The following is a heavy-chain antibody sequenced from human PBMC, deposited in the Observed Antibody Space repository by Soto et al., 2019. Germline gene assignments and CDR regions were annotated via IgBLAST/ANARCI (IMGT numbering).Heavy chain of an antibody. CDR1: GYTFTSYD. D-gene: IGHD6-25*01. V-gene: IGHV1-8*01. Sequence: ASVKVSCKASGYTFTSYDINWVRQATGQGLEWMGWMNPNSGDTGYAQKFQGRVTMTRNTSISTAYMELSSLRSEDTAMYYCAREIAAGRYGDYCDYMAVWSKGNTVTVS. CDR2: MNPNSGDT. CDR3: AREIAAGRYGDYCDYMAV. J-gene: IGHJ6*03.